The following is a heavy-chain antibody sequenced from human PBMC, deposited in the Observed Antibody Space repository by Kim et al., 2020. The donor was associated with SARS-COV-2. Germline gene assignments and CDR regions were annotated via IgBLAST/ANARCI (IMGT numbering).Heavy chain of an antibody. V-gene: IGHV4-34*01. D-gene: IGHD2-15*01. J-gene: IGHJ4*03. CDR2: INHIGST. CDR3: AKHDARGCGGGNCWYLYY. CDR1: GGSFSDYY. Sequence: SETLSLTCAVYGGSFSDYYWTWIRQPPGKGLEWIGKINHIGSTNYNPSLKSRVTMSVDTSTNQLSLKLSFVTAADTAVYYCAKHDARGCGGGNCWYLYYWGHRT.